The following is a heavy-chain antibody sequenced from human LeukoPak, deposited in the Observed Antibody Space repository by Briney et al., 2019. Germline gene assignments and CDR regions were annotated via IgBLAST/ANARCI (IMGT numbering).Heavy chain of an antibody. D-gene: IGHD3-9*01. V-gene: IGHV3-48*01. CDR3: ARGGRSGDIDY. J-gene: IGHJ4*02. CDR1: GFTFSSYS. CDR2: ISSSSSTI. Sequence: GGSLRLSCAASGFTFSSYSMNWVRQAPGKGLEWVSYISSSSSTIYYADSVKGRFTISRDNAKNSLYLQMNSLRAEDTAVYYCARGGRSGDIDYWGQGTLVTVSS.